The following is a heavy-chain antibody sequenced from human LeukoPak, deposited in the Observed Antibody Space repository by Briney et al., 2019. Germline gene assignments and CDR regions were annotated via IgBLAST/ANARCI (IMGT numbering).Heavy chain of an antibody. CDR3: ARRPYCGGDCSYFDY. CDR2: IYPGDSDV. Sequence: GESLKISCKGAGYIFSSYWIGWVRQMPGKGLEWMGVIYPGDSDVRYSPSFQGQVTISADKSISTAYLQWSSLKASDTAIYYCARRPYCGGDCSYFDYWGQGTLVTVSS. V-gene: IGHV5-51*01. CDR1: GYIFSSYW. D-gene: IGHD2-21*02. J-gene: IGHJ4*02.